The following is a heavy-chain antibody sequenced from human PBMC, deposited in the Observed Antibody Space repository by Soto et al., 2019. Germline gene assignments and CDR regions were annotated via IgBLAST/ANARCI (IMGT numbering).Heavy chain of an antibody. J-gene: IGHJ4*02. Sequence: SETLSLTCPVSGGYVSSGIYYWNRIRQPPGKGLEWIGYMYYSGSPNYNPSLKSRVTISVDTSKNQFSLKLSSVTAADTAVYYCARDDSSGYYAFEYWGQGTLVTVSS. CDR2: MYYSGSP. CDR1: GGYVSSGIYY. CDR3: ARDDSSGYYAFEY. V-gene: IGHV4-61*01. D-gene: IGHD3-22*01.